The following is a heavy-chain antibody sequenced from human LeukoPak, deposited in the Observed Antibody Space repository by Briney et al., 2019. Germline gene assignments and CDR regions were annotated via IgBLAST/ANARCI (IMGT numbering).Heavy chain of an antibody. J-gene: IGHJ4*02. D-gene: IGHD3-10*01. V-gene: IGHV4-34*01. CDR2: INHSGST. CDR1: GGSFSGYY. Sequence: ASETLSLTCAVYGGSFSGYYWSWIRQPPGKGLEWIGEINHSGSTNYNPSLKSRVTISVDTSKNQFSLKLSSVTAADTAVYYCATQVLLWFGELIDYWGQGTLVTVFS. CDR3: ATQVLLWFGELIDY.